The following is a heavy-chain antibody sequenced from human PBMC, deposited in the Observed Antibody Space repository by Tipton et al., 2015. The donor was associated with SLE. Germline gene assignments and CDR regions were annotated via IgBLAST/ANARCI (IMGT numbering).Heavy chain of an antibody. CDR3: ARLHGYSYGLNWFDP. CDR2: IHSSGST. CDR1: GGSISSYY. Sequence: LRLSCTVFGGSISSYYWSWIRQPAGKGLEWIGQIHSSGSTSYNPSLKSRVTISVDTSKNQFSLRLTSVIAADTAVYYCARLHGYSYGLNWFDPWGQGTLISVSS. V-gene: IGHV4-4*07. D-gene: IGHD5-18*01. J-gene: IGHJ5*02.